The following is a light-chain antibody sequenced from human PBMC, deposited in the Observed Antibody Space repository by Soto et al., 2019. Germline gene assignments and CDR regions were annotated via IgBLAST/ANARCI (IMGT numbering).Light chain of an antibody. J-gene: IGLJ1*01. V-gene: IGLV2-14*01. CDR2: EVN. CDR1: SSDIGDYNY. Sequence: QSALTQPASVSGSPGQSITISCTGTSSDIGDYNYVSWFQQYPGKAPKLMISEVNNRPSGVSSRFSGSKSGNTASLTISGLQAEDEADYYCTSYTSSSTYVFGTGTKLTVL. CDR3: TSYTSSSTYV.